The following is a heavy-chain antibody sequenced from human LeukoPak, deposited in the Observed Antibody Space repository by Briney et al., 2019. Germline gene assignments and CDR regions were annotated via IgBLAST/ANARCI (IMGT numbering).Heavy chain of an antibody. J-gene: IGHJ4*02. V-gene: IGHV3-7*01. Sequence: GGSLRLSCAASGFTFSSYWMSWVRQAPGKGLEWVANIKQDGSEKYYVDSVRGRFTISRDNAKNSLYLQMNSLRAEDTAVYYCARTRIWFGEYEYYFDYWGQGTLVTVSS. CDR3: ARTRIWFGEYEYYFDY. D-gene: IGHD3-10*01. CDR1: GFTFSSYW. CDR2: IKQDGSEK.